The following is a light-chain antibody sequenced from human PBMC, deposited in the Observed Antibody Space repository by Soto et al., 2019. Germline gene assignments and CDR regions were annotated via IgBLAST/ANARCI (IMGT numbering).Light chain of an antibody. CDR3: QQYASSSYP. J-gene: IGKJ2*01. V-gene: IGKV3-20*01. CDR2: GAS. CDR1: QSVSSSY. Sequence: EIVLTQSPGTLSLSPGDRATLSCRTSQSVSSSYLAWYQQKPGQAPRLLIYGASRRATGIPDRFSRSGSGTDFTLTISRLEPEDFAVYFCQQYASSSYPFGQGTKLEIK.